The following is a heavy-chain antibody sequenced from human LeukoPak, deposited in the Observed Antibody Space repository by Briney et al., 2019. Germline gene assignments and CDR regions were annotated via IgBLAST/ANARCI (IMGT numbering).Heavy chain of an antibody. CDR1: GFTFSNYW. CDR2: IKPDESEK. Sequence: QPGGSLRLSCAASGFTFSNYWMTWVRQAPGKGLEWVANIKPDESEKYYVGSVKGRFTISRDNAKNSLYLQMNSLRAEDTAVYYCAKWGPYDILTGRVNWGQGNLVTVSS. D-gene: IGHD3-9*01. V-gene: IGHV3-7*03. CDR3: AKWGPYDILTGRVN. J-gene: IGHJ4*02.